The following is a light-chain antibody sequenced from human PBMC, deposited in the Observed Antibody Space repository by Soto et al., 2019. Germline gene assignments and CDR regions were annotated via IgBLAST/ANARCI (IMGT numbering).Light chain of an antibody. J-gene: IGKJ5*01. CDR1: QSMSRY. V-gene: IGKV1-39*01. Sequence: DIQMTQSPSSLSASIGDRVIITCRASQSMSRYLNWYQQKSGKAPKVLIYAASTLQSGVPSRFSGSGSGTDFTLTISGLQSEDFAVYYCQQYNNWPAITFGQGTRLEIK. CDR2: AAS. CDR3: QQYNNWPAIT.